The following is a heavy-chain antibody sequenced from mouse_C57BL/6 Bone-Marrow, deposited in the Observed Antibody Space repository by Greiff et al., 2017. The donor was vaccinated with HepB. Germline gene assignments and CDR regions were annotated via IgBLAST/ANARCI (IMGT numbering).Heavy chain of an antibody. CDR3: ARSIYDGYATGFAY. V-gene: IGHV1-63*01. J-gene: IGHJ3*01. CDR1: GYTFTNYW. Sequence: VQLQESGAELVRPGTSVKMSCKASGYTFTNYWIGWAKQRPGHGLEWIGDIYPGGGYTNYNEKFKGKATLTADKSSSTAYMQFSSLTSEDSAIYYCARSIYDGYATGFAYWGQGTLVTVSA. CDR2: IYPGGGYT. D-gene: IGHD2-2*01.